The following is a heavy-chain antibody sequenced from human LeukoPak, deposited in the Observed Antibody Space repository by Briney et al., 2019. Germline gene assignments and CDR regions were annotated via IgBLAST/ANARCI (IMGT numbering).Heavy chain of an antibody. D-gene: IGHD4-17*01. CDR2: ISSSSSYI. Sequence: GGSLRLSCAASGFTFSSYSMNWVRQAPGKGLEWVASISSSSSYIYYVDSVKGRFTISRDNSKNSLYLQMNSLRAEDTAVYHCARASGYGDDGPYDYWGQGTLVTVSS. J-gene: IGHJ4*02. V-gene: IGHV3-21*04. CDR1: GFTFSSYS. CDR3: ARASGYGDDGPYDY.